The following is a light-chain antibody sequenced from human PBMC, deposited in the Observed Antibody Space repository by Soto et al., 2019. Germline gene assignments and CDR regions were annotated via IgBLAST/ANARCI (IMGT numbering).Light chain of an antibody. CDR3: CSYAGSDLV. V-gene: IGLV2-23*01. CDR1: SSDVGSYNL. Sequence: QSALTQPASVSGSPGQSITISCTGTSSDVGSYNLVSWYQQHPGKAPKLMIYEGSKRPSGVSNRFSGSKSGNTASLTSSGLQAEAEADYYCCSYAGSDLVFGGVTKLTVL. CDR2: EGS. J-gene: IGLJ2*01.